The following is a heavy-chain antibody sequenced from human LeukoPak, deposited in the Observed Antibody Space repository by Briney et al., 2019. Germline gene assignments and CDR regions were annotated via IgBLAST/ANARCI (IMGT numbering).Heavy chain of an antibody. J-gene: IGHJ6*02. CDR1: GFTFSSYW. Sequence: GGSLGLSCAASGFTFSSYWMHWVRQAPGKGLVWVSRINSDGSSTSYADSVKGRFTISRDNAKNTLYLQMNSLRAEDTAVYYCASGYEAYYYYYGMDVWGHGTTVTVSS. D-gene: IGHD5-12*01. CDR3: ASGYEAYYYYYGMDV. V-gene: IGHV3-74*01. CDR2: INSDGSST.